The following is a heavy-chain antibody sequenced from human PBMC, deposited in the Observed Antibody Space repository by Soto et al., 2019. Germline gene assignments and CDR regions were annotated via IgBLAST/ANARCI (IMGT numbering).Heavy chain of an antibody. CDR1: GFTFSSYW. Sequence: TGGSLRLSCAASGFTFSSYWMHWVRQAPGKGLVWVSRINSDGSSTSYADSVKGRFTISRDNAKNTLYLQMNSLRAEDTAVYYCARDYNECSGWRIRTYYYYGMDVWGQGTTVTVSS. CDR3: ARDYNECSGWRIRTYYYYGMDV. CDR2: INSDGSST. V-gene: IGHV3-74*01. J-gene: IGHJ6*02. D-gene: IGHD6-19*01.